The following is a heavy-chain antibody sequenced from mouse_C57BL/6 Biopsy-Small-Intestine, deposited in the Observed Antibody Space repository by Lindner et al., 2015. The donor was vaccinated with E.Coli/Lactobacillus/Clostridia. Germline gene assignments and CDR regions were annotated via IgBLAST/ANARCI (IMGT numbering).Heavy chain of an antibody. V-gene: IGHV1-85*01. Sequence: QLQESGPELVKPGASVKLSCKASGYTFTSYDINWVNQRPGQGLEWIGWISPRDGSTEYNEKFKGKATLTVDTSSSTAYMELHSLTSEDSAVYFCARYDYDGAYWGQGTLVTVSA. J-gene: IGHJ3*01. D-gene: IGHD2-4*01. CDR2: ISPRDGST. CDR1: GYTFTSYD. CDR3: ARYDYDGAY.